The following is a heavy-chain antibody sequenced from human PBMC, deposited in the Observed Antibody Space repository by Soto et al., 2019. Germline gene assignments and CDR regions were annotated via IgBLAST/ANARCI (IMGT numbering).Heavy chain of an antibody. J-gene: IGHJ4*02. D-gene: IGHD6-13*01. CDR3: ASLGIAAAGGPRFDY. Sequence: QVQLVQSGAEVKKPGASVKVSCKASGYTFTSYDINWVRQATGHGLEWMGWMNPNSGNTGYAQKFQGRVTMTRNTFISTAYKELSSLRSEDTAVYYCASLGIAAAGGPRFDYWGQGTLVTVSS. CDR2: MNPNSGNT. CDR1: GYTFTSYD. V-gene: IGHV1-8*01.